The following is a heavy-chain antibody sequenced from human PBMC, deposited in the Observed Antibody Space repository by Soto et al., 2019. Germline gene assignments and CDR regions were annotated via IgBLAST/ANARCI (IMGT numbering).Heavy chain of an antibody. J-gene: IGHJ6*02. D-gene: IGHD5-12*01. V-gene: IGHV5-51*01. CDR3: ASQGGRYSGYHCGTPWKGGMDV. Sequence: GESLKISCKGSGYSFTSYWIGWVRQMPGKGLEWMGIIYPGDSATRYSPSFQGQVTISADKSISTPYLQWISLKASDPTMYCCASQGGRYSGYHCGTPWKGGMDVWGQATTVTVSS. CDR2: IYPGDSAT. CDR1: GYSFTSYW.